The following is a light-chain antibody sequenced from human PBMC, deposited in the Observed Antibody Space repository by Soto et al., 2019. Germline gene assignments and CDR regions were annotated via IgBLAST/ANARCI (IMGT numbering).Light chain of an antibody. Sequence: QSALTQPASVSGSPGQSITISCAGTTTDVATYDLVSWYQHHPGTAPKVILYEVTKRPSGVSNRFSGSKSGNTASLTISVLQPEDEADYFCCSYAGGNTFVFGGGTKLTVL. CDR3: CSYAGGNTFV. CDR1: TTDVATYDL. J-gene: IGLJ2*01. V-gene: IGLV2-23*02. CDR2: EVT.